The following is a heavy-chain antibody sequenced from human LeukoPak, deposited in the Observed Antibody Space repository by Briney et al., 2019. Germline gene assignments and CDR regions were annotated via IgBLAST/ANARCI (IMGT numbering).Heavy chain of an antibody. D-gene: IGHD3-3*01. CDR3: ARGTVFWSGYHSDV. CDR1: GFTFSSYS. J-gene: IGHJ3*01. V-gene: IGHV3-21*01. Sequence: TGGSLRLSCAASGFTFSSYSMNWVRQAPGKGLEWVSSISSSSSYIYYADSVKGRFTISRDNAKNSLYLQMNSLRAEDTAVYYCARGTVFWSGYHSDVWGQGTMVTVSS. CDR2: ISSSSSYI.